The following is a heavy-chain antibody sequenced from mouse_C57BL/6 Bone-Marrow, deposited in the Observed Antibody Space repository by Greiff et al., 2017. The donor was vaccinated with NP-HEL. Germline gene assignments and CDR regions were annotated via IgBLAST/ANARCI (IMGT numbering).Heavy chain of an antibody. CDR2: ILPGSGST. CDR3: ARNYYGNYGVY. V-gene: IGHV1-9*01. CDR1: GYTFTGYW. J-gene: IGHJ3*01. D-gene: IGHD2-1*01. Sequence: QVQLQQSGAELMKPGASVKLSCKATGYTFTGYWIEWVKQRPGHGLEWIGEILPGSGSTNYNEKVKGKATFTADTSSNTAYMQLSSLTTEDSAIEYCARNYYGNYGVYWGQGTLVTVSA.